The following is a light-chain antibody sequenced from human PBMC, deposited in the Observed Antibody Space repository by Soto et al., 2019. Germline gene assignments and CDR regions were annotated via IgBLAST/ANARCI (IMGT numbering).Light chain of an antibody. Sequence: QSVLPQPHSASGTPGQRVTISCSGSSSNIGANPVNWYQQLPGTAPKLLIYTNDQRPSGVTDRFSASKSGTSASLAISGLRSEDEADYYCEAWIDSLYGALFGGGTKLTVL. V-gene: IGLV1-44*01. J-gene: IGLJ2*01. CDR2: TND. CDR1: SSNIGANP. CDR3: EAWIDSLYGAL.